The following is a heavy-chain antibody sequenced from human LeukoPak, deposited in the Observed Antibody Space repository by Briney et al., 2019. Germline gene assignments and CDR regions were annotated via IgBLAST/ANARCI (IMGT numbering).Heavy chain of an antibody. D-gene: IGHD1-26*01. CDR2: IWYDGSNK. CDR1: GFTFSSYG. CDR3: ARGRVGATRPGIDY. V-gene: IGHV3-33*01. J-gene: IGHJ4*02. Sequence: GSLRLSCAASGFTFSSYGMHWVRQAPGKGLEWVAVIWYDGSNKYYADSVKGRFTISRDNSKNTLYLQMNSLRAEDTAVYYCARGRVGATRPGIDYWGQGTLVTVSS.